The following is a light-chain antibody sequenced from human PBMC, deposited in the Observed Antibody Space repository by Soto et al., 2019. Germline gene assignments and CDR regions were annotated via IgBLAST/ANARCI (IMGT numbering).Light chain of an antibody. Sequence: EIVMTQSPTTLSVSPGDRATLTCRASQSVSSKLAWYQQKPGQAPRLLIYAASTRATGIPARFSGSGSGTDFTLTISSMQSEDFAVYYCQQHNNWPPWTFGQGTKVELK. CDR2: AAS. J-gene: IGKJ1*01. V-gene: IGKV3-15*01. CDR3: QQHNNWPPWT. CDR1: QSVSSK.